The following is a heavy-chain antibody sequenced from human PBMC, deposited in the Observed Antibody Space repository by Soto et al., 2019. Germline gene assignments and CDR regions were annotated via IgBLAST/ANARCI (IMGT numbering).Heavy chain of an antibody. CDR3: ARDPRHYYDSSGYYYFDY. CDR1: GVTFSSYA. D-gene: IGHD3-22*01. CDR2: IIPIFGTA. V-gene: IGHV1-69*01. Sequence: QVQLVQSGAEVKKPGSSVKVSCKASGVTFSSYAISWVRQAPGQGLEWMGGIIPIFGTANYAQKFQGRVTITADESTSTAYMELSSLRSEDTAVYYCARDPRHYYDSSGYYYFDYWGQGTLVTVSS. J-gene: IGHJ4*02.